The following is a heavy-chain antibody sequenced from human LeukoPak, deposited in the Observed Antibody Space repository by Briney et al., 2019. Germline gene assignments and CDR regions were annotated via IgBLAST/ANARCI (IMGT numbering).Heavy chain of an antibody. CDR2: ITPSGGDT. V-gene: IGHV3-23*01. CDR1: GFTFSSYA. J-gene: IGHJ1*01. Sequence: GGSLRLSCAASGFTFSSYAMSWVRQAPGKGLEWVSSITPSGGDTFYTDSVKGRFTISRDNSRSTLYLQMNTLRAEDTAVYYCAKVEDYYDSSGYSRDEYFQHWGQGTLVTVSS. CDR3: AKVEDYYDSSGYSRDEYFQH. D-gene: IGHD3-22*01.